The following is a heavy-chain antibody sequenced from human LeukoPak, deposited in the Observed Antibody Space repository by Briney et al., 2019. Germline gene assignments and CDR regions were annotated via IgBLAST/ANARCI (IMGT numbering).Heavy chain of an antibody. CDR3: ARRRGEGSSSWYFGWFDP. Sequence: GESLKISCKGSGYSFTSYWIGWVRQMPGKGLEWMGIIYPGDSDTRYSPSFQGQVTISADKSISTAYLQWSSLKASDTAMYYCARRRGEGSSSWYFGWFDPWGQGTLVTVSS. CDR1: GYSFTSYW. CDR2: IYPGDSDT. D-gene: IGHD6-13*01. J-gene: IGHJ5*02. V-gene: IGHV5-51*01.